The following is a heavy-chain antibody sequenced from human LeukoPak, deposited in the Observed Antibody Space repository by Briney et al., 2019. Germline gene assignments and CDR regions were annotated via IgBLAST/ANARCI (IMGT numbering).Heavy chain of an antibody. D-gene: IGHD3-10*01. CDR2: ITAYNDNT. CDR1: GYTFTSYG. V-gene: IGHV1-18*01. Sequence: ASVKVSCKASGYTFTSYGISWVRQAPVQGLEWMGWITAYNDNTNYVQKLQGRVTMTTDTSTSTAYMELRSLRSDDTAVYYCARALLWFGEPSHIDYWGQGTLVTASS. CDR3: ARALLWFGEPSHIDY. J-gene: IGHJ4*02.